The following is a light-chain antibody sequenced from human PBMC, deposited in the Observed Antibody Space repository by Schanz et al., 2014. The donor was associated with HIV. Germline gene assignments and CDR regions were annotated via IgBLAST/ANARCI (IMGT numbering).Light chain of an antibody. J-gene: IGLJ1*01. CDR3: SSYAGRYNYFV. CDR1: SSNIGSNY. Sequence: QSVLTQPPSVSGTPGQRVTISCSGSSSNIGSNYVYWYQQLPGTAPKLLIYRNNQRPLGVPNRFSGSKSGNTASLTVSGLQAEDEADYYCSSYAGRYNYFVFGTGTKLTVL. CDR2: RNN. V-gene: IGLV1-47*01.